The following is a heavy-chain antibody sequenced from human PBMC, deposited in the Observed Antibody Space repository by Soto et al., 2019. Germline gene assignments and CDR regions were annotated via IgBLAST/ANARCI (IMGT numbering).Heavy chain of an antibody. J-gene: IGHJ6*03. CDR2: IYYSGST. CDR1: GGSISSSSYY. V-gene: IGHV4-39*01. D-gene: IGHD6-6*01. CDR3: ARLPAGEISSSSPPGVYYYYMDV. Sequence: SETLSLTCTVSGGSISSSSYYWGWIRQPPGKGLEWIGSIYYSGSTYYNPSLKSRVTISVATSKNQFSLKLSSVTAADTAVYYCARLPAGEISSSSPPGVYYYYMDVWGKGTTVTVSS.